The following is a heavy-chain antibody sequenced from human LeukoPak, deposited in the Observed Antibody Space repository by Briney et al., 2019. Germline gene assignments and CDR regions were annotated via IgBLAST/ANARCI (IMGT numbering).Heavy chain of an antibody. Sequence: GGSLRLYCEVSGFTFYSHDMSWIRQAPGKGREWVASISGGGRSTHYADSVKGPFTMSTDNSKNTLFLQMNSVRVEDADVYYCEKDYHDFWSSMWGQGTMVTVSS. CDR2: ISGGGRST. V-gene: IGHV3-23*01. D-gene: IGHD3-3*01. J-gene: IGHJ3*02. CDR1: GFTFYSHD. CDR3: EKDYHDFWSSM.